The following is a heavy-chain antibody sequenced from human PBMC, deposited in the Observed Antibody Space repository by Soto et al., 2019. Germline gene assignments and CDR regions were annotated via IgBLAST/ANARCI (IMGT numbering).Heavy chain of an antibody. V-gene: IGHV1-18*01. CDR1: GYTFTSHG. J-gene: IGHJ4*02. CDR2: ISAYNGNT. CDR3: ARDSSSRTVAGTGDY. Sequence: GAAVKVSCKASGYTFTSHGISWVRQAPGQGLEWMGWISAYNGNTNYAQKLQGRVTMTTDTSTSTVYMELSSLRSEDTAVYYCARDSSSRTVAGTGDYWGQGTLVTVSS. D-gene: IGHD6-19*01.